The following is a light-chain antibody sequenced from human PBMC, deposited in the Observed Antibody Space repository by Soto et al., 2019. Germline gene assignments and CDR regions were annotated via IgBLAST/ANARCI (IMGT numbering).Light chain of an antibody. V-gene: IGLV2-14*01. CDR1: SSDVGSYNH. J-gene: IGLJ1*01. CDR3: SSYTSSSTYV. Sequence: QSALTQPASVSGSPGQSITISCTGTSSDVGSYNHVSWYQQHPGKAPKLMIYDVSNRPSGVSNRFSGSKSGNTASLTISGLQAEDEADYYCSSYTSSSTYVFGTGTQLTVL. CDR2: DVS.